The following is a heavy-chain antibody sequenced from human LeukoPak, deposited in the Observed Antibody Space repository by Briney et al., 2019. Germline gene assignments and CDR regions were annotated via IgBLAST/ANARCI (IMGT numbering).Heavy chain of an antibody. V-gene: IGHV4-61*02. CDR1: GGSISSGSYY. Sequence: SETLSLTCTVSGGSISSGSYYWSWIRQPAGKGLEWIGRIYTSGSTNYNPSLKSRVTISVDTSKNQFSLKLSSVTAADTAVYYCARDRSKQWLSWYFDLWGKGTTVTVSS. CDR2: IYTSGST. CDR3: ARDRSKQWLSWYFDL. D-gene: IGHD6-19*01. J-gene: IGHJ6*04.